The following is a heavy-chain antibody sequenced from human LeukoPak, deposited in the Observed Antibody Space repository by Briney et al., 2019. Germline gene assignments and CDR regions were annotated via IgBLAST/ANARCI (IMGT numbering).Heavy chain of an antibody. D-gene: IGHD3-22*01. CDR1: GFTFSSYS. J-gene: IGHJ4*02. CDR3: ARETYYYDSSGYFDN. Sequence: GGSLRLSCAASGFTFSSYSMNWVRQAPGKGLEWVSSISSSSSYIYYADPVKGRFTISRDNAKNSLYLQMNSLRAEDTAVYYCARETYYYDSSGYFDNWGQGTLVTVSS. V-gene: IGHV3-21*01. CDR2: ISSSSSYI.